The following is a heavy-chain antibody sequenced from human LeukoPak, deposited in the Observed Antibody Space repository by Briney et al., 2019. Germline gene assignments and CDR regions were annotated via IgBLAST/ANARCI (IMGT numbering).Heavy chain of an antibody. V-gene: IGHV1-18*01. CDR3: ARVGRIAARGPSETDY. J-gene: IGHJ4*02. CDR2: ISAYNGNT. Sequence: ASVKVSCKASGYTFTSYGISWVRQAPGQGLEWMGWISAYNGNTNYAQKLQGRVTMTTDISTSTAYMELRSLRSDDTAVYYCARVGRIAARGPSETDYWGQGTLVTVSS. CDR1: GYTFTSYG. D-gene: IGHD6-6*01.